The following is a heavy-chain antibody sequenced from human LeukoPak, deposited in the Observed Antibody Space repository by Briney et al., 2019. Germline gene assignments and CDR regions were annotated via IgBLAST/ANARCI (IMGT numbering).Heavy chain of an antibody. J-gene: IGHJ3*02. CDR3: ASIGAADAFDI. Sequence: GGSLRLSCAASEFTFNNYWMSWVRQAPGKGLEWVANIKQDGSEKYYVDSVKGRFTISRDNAKNTLYLQMNSLRAEDTAVYYCASIGAADAFDIWGQGTMVTVSS. D-gene: IGHD6-13*01. V-gene: IGHV3-7*01. CDR1: EFTFNNYW. CDR2: IKQDGSEK.